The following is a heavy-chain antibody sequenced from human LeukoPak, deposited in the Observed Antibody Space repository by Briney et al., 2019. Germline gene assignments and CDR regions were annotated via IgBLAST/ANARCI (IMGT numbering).Heavy chain of an antibody. CDR3: ASRMPPRGSSWYYYYGMDV. Sequence: ASVNVSCKASGYTFTSYDFNWVRQATGQRPEWMGWMSPNSGDTGYAQKFQDRVTMTRNTSISTAYMELSSLRSDDTAVYYCASRMPPRGSSWYYYYGMDVWGQGTTVTVSS. V-gene: IGHV1-8*01. D-gene: IGHD6-13*01. CDR1: GYTFTSYD. CDR2: MSPNSGDT. J-gene: IGHJ6*02.